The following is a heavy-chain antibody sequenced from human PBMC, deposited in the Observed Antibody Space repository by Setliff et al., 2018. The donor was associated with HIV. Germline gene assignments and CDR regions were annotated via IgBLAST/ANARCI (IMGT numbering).Heavy chain of an antibody. CDR3: WSGYTSGR. J-gene: IGHJ4*02. CDR1: GFNFKTYG. CDR2: IGSSNHGI. V-gene: IGHV3-48*04. D-gene: IGHD6-19*01. Sequence: HPGGSLRLSCAASGFNFKTYGMTWVRQAPGKGLDWVAHIGSSNHGIHYTASVQGRFTVSRDNAKSSLYLQMDSLRVEDTSVYYCWSGYTSGRWGQGTLVTVSS.